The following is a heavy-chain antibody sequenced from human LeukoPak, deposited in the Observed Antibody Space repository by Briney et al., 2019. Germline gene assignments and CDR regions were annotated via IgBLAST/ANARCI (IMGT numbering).Heavy chain of an antibody. J-gene: IGHJ4*02. CDR3: ARYYYDSRRPYFDY. CDR2: IYHSGST. D-gene: IGHD3-22*01. CDR1: GGSISSSNW. V-gene: IGHV4-4*02. Sequence: PSGTLSLTCAVSGGSISSSNWWSWVRQPPGKGLEWIGEIYHSGSTNYNPSLKSRVTISVDKSKNQFSLKLSSVTAADTAVYYCARYYYDSRRPYFDYWGQGTLVTVSS.